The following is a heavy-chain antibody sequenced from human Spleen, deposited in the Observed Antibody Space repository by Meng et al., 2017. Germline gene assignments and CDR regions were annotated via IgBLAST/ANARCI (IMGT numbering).Heavy chain of an antibody. V-gene: IGHV3-15*01. CDR1: GFTFTNAW. Sequence: ELRLVEAGGGLVKPGGSLRLSCEGTGFTFTNAWMTWVRQVPGKRLEWVGRIKSKPDGETTDYAAPVKGRFIISRDDSKNTVYLQMNSLKTEDTAVYYCTGHIDYWGQGTLVTVSS. CDR2: IKSKPDGETT. CDR3: TGHIDY. J-gene: IGHJ4*02.